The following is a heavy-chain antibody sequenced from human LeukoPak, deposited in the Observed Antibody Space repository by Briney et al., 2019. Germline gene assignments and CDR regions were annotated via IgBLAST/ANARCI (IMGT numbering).Heavy chain of an antibody. CDR2: INPSGGST. CDR3: ARDSAIAAAGTSDY. V-gene: IGHV1-46*01. D-gene: IGHD6-13*01. J-gene: IGHJ4*02. CDR1: GYTFTTYG. Sequence: GASVKVSCKASGYTFTTYGISWVRQAPGQGLEWMGIINPSGGSTSYAQKFQGRVTMTRDTSTSTVYMELSSLRSEDTAVYYRARDSAIAAAGTSDYWGQGTLVTVSS.